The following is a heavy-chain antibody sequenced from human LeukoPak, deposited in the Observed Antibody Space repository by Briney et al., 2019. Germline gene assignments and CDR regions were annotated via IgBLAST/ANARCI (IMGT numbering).Heavy chain of an antibody. Sequence: SETLSLTCTVSGGSISSSSYYWGWIRQPPGKGLEWIGSIYYSGSTYYNPSLKSRVTISVDTSKNQFSLKLSSVTAADTAVYYCARGANTMVRGLNAFDIWGQGTMVTVSS. CDR3: ARGANTMVRGLNAFDI. J-gene: IGHJ3*02. CDR2: IYYSGST. D-gene: IGHD3-10*01. V-gene: IGHV4-39*07. CDR1: GGSISSSSYY.